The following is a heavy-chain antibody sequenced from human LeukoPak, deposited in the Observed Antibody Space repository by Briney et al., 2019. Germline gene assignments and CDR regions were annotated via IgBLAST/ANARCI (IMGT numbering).Heavy chain of an antibody. V-gene: IGHV1-18*01. CDR3: ARELRWEYCSSTSCSSTNWFDP. Sequence: ASVKVSCKASGYSFTSYGISWVRQAPGQGLEWMGWISAYNGNTNYAQKLQGRVTLTTDTSTSTAYMELRGLRSDDTAVYYCARELRWEYCSSTSCSSTNWFDPWGQGALVTVSS. D-gene: IGHD2-2*01. CDR1: GYSFTSYG. CDR2: ISAYNGNT. J-gene: IGHJ5*02.